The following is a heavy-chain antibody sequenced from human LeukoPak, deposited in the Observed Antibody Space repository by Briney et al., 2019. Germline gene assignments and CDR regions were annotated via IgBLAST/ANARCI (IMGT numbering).Heavy chain of an antibody. V-gene: IGHV3-74*01. Sequence: GGSLRLSCVGSGFTFSTYWMNWVRQAPGKGLVWLSRIDSDGSNTNYADSVKGRFTISRDNAKNTLYLQMNSLRAEDTAVYYCTRGLPDGSGNHYPGDFWGQGTLVTVSS. D-gene: IGHD3-10*01. CDR2: IDSDGSNT. CDR1: GFTFSTYW. J-gene: IGHJ4*02. CDR3: TRGLPDGSGNHYPGDF.